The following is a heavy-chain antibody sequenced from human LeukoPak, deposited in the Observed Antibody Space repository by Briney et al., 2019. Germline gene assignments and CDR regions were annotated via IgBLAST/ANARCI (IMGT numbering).Heavy chain of an antibody. D-gene: IGHD2-2*01. V-gene: IGHV5-51*01. CDR2: IYPGDSNT. Sequence: GESLKISCKGSGYSFTNYWIGWVRQMPGKGLEWMGIIYPGDSNTRYSPSFQGQVTIPADRSITTAYLQWNSLKASDTAMYYCARSRSSWDLYAMDVWGQGTTVTVSS. CDR3: ARSRSSWDLYAMDV. CDR1: GYSFTNYW. J-gene: IGHJ6*02.